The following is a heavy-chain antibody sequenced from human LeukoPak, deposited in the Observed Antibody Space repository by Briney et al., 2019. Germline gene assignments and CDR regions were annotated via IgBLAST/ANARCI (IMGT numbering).Heavy chain of an antibody. CDR2: IYYDGST. Sequence: AETLSLTCTVSGVSMSSYYWSWIRQPPGKGLEWVGYIYYDGSTNYNPSLKSRVSISVDTSKNQFSLKLSSVTAADTAVYYCARGSGTGNWYFDLWGRGSLVTVSS. CDR3: ARGSGTGNWYFDL. V-gene: IGHV4-59*01. D-gene: IGHD1-14*01. J-gene: IGHJ2*01. CDR1: GVSMSSYY.